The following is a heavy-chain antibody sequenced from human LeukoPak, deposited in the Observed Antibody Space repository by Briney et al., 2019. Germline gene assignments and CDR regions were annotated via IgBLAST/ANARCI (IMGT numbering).Heavy chain of an antibody. Sequence: GGSLRLSCAASGFIFSNSAMNWVRQAPGKGLEWVSSINNDGSYIYYAGSVKGRFTISRDNAKNSLYLRLNSLRVEDTAVYYCARAKGYYYDSSGYSTGTEYFQHWGQGTLVTVSS. CDR1: GFIFSNSA. CDR3: ARAKGYYYDSSGYSTGTEYFQH. D-gene: IGHD3-22*01. V-gene: IGHV3-21*01. CDR2: INNDGSYI. J-gene: IGHJ1*01.